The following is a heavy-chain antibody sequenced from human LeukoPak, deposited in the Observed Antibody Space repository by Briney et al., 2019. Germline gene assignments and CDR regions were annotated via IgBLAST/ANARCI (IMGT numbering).Heavy chain of an antibody. J-gene: IGHJ3*02. D-gene: IGHD3-16*02. V-gene: IGHV4-59*01. CDR3: ARDVGLGYDYVWGSYRPGAFDI. CDR2: IYYSGST. CDR1: GGSISSYY. Sequence: PSETLSLTCTVSGGSISSYYWSWIRQPPGKGLEWIGYIYYSGSTNYNPSLKSRVTISVDTSKNQFSLRLSSVTAADTAVYYCARDVGLGYDYVWGSYRPGAFDIWGQGTMVTVSS.